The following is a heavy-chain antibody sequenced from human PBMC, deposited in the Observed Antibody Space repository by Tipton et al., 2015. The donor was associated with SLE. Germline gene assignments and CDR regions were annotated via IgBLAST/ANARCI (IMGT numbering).Heavy chain of an antibody. V-gene: IGHV4-38-2*02. CDR2: ISHSGNT. Sequence: TLSLTCTVSGYSISSGHYWGWIRQSPGKGLEWIGSISHSGNTYYNPSLQSRVSMSVDTSKNQFSLSLYSVTVEDTAVYYCARQGTGFGSGRDDYWGQGILVTVSS. J-gene: IGHJ4*02. CDR3: ARQGTGFGSGRDDY. CDR1: GYSISSGHY. D-gene: IGHD1-14*01.